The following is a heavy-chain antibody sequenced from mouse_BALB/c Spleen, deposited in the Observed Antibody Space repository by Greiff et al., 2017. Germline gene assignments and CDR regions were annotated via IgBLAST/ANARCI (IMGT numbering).Heavy chain of an antibody. V-gene: IGHV2-9*02. J-gene: IGHJ1*01. CDR2: IWAGGST. CDR3: ARAPLYYGSSYVGYWYFDV. Sequence: VKLMESGPGLVAPSQSLSITCTVSGFSLTSYGVHWVRQPPGKGLEWLGVIWAGGSTNYNSALMSRLSISKDNSKSQVFLKMNSLQTDDTAMYYCARAPLYYGSSYVGYWYFDVWGAGTTVTVSS. D-gene: IGHD1-1*01. CDR1: GFSLTSYG.